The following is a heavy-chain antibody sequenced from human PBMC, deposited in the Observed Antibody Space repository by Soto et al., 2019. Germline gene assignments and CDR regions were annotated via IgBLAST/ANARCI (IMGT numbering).Heavy chain of an antibody. CDR3: ARGFFSYCYLPFDY. V-gene: IGHV1-2*04. J-gene: IGHJ4*02. Sequence: ASVKVSCKASWDTSAGYYMHWVRQSPVQGLEWMGWINPNSGGTNYAQRFQGWVTRTRDTAIRTAYMELSRLRYDDTAVYHCARGFFSYCYLPFDYWGQGTLVTVSS. D-gene: IGHD5-18*01. CDR1: WDTSAGYY. CDR2: INPNSGGT.